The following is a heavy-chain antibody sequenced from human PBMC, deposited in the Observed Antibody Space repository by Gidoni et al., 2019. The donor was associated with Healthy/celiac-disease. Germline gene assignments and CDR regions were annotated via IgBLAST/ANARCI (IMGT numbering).Heavy chain of an antibody. V-gene: IGHV3-21*01. D-gene: IGHD2-21*01. CDR1: GFTLRSYS. Sequence: EVQLVESGGGLVKPGGSLRLSCAASGFTLRSYSMNWVRQAPGKGLEWVSSISSSSSYISYADSVKGRFTISRDNAKNSLYLQMNSLRAEDTAVYYCARDRYCGGDCPIDYWGQGTLVTVSS. J-gene: IGHJ4*02. CDR2: ISSSSSYI. CDR3: ARDRYCGGDCPIDY.